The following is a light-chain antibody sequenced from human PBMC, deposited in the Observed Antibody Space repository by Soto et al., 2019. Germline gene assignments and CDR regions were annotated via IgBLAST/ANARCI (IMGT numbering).Light chain of an antibody. CDR3: QQYGSSPQT. CDR2: GXX. CDR1: QSVSSSY. Sequence: EFVLTQSPGTLSLSPGERATLSCRASQSVSSSYLAWYQQKPGQAPRLLIYGXXNXATGIPDRFSGSGSGTDFSLAISRLEPEDFAVYYCQQYGSSPQTFGQGTKVDIK. V-gene: IGKV3-20*01. J-gene: IGKJ1*01.